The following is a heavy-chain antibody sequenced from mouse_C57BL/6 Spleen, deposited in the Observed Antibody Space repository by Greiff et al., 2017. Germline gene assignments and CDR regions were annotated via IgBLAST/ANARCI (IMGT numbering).Heavy chain of an antibody. J-gene: IGHJ4*01. CDR3: VRQHLAYYSNYDAMDY. D-gene: IGHD2-5*01. CDR1: GFSFNTYA. Sequence: EVQGVESGGGLVQPKGSLKLSCAASGFSFNTYAMNWVRQAPGKGLEWVARIRSKSNNYATYYADSVKDRFTISRDDSESMLYLQMNNLKTEDTAMYYCVRQHLAYYSNYDAMDYWGQGTSVTVSS. CDR2: IRSKSNNYAT. V-gene: IGHV10-1*01.